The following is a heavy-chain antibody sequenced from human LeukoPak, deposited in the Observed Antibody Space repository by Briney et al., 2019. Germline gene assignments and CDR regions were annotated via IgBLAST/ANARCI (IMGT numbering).Heavy chain of an antibody. CDR2: IIPIFGTA. Sequence: ASVKVSCKASGGTFSSYAIGWVRQAPGQGLEWMGGIIPIFGTANYAQKFQGRVTITADESTSTAYMELSSLRSEDTAVYYCARESFTVTTFFDYWGQGTLVTVSS. CDR1: GGTFSSYA. D-gene: IGHD4-17*01. J-gene: IGHJ4*02. V-gene: IGHV1-69*13. CDR3: ARESFTVTTFFDY.